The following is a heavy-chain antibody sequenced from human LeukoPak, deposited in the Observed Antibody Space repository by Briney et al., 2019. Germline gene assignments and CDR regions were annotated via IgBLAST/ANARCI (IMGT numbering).Heavy chain of an antibody. V-gene: IGHV3-21*01. J-gene: IGHJ4*02. CDR2: ISSRGTYI. CDR1: GFTFSSYS. D-gene: IGHD2-2*01. CDR3: ARNCSSTSCRGGFDS. Sequence: GGSLRLSCVASGFTFSSYSTNWVRQAPGKGLEWVSSISSRGTYIYYADSVKGRFTISRDNAKNSLYLQMNSLRAEDTAVYYCARNCSSTSCRGGFDSWGQGILVTVSS.